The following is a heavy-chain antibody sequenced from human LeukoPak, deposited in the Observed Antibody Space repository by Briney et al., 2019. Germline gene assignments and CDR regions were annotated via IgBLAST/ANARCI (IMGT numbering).Heavy chain of an antibody. J-gene: IGHJ6*03. V-gene: IGHV4-39*01. D-gene: IGHD4-17*01. Sequence: SETLSLTCTVSGGSISSSSYYWGWLRQPPGTGLEWIGSIYYSGSTYYNPSLKSRVTISVDTSKNQFSLKLSSVTAADTAVYYCARRPTARTTVTTPWGYMDVWGKGTTVTVSS. CDR3: ARRPTARTTVTTPWGYMDV. CDR1: GGSISSSSYY. CDR2: IYYSGST.